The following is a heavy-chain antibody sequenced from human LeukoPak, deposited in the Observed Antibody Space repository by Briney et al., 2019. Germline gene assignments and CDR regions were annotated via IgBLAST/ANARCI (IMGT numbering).Heavy chain of an antibody. CDR2: IIPIFGTA. Sequence: SVKVPCKASGGTFSSYAISWVRQAPGQGLEWMGGIIPIFGTANYAQKFQGRVTITTDESTSTAYMELSSLRSEDTAVYYCARGGLYCSSTSCRPHDAFDIWGQGTMVTVSS. V-gene: IGHV1-69*05. D-gene: IGHD2-2*01. CDR1: GGTFSSYA. CDR3: ARGGLYCSSTSCRPHDAFDI. J-gene: IGHJ3*02.